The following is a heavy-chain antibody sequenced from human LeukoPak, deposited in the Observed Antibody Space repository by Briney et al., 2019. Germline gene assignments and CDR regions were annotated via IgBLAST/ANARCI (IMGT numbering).Heavy chain of an antibody. Sequence: GGSLRLSCVASGFTFSNYLMHWVRQAPGKGLVWVSRIKSDGSNKMYADSVKGRFTISRDNAENTLYLQMNSLSVEDTAVYYCTREGSLGQQLPPDYWGQGTLVTVSS. D-gene: IGHD6-13*01. J-gene: IGHJ4*02. CDR2: IKSDGSNK. CDR1: GFTFSNYL. CDR3: TREGSLGQQLPPDY. V-gene: IGHV3-74*03.